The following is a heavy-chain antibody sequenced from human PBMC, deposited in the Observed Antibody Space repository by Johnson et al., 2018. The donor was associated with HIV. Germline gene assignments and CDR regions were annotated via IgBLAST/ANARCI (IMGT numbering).Heavy chain of an antibody. Sequence: VQLVESGGGLVNPGGSLRLSCAASGFTFSDYYMSWIRQAPGKGLEWVSGINWNGGSTGYADSVKGRFTISRDNSKNTLYLQMNSLRAEDTAVYYCAKDLQQPQRGEHALAQDAFDIWGQGTMVTVSS. CDR3: AKDLQQPQRGEHALAQDAFDI. CDR1: GFTFSDYY. CDR2: INWNGGST. D-gene: IGHD6-13*01. J-gene: IGHJ3*02. V-gene: IGHV3-20*04.